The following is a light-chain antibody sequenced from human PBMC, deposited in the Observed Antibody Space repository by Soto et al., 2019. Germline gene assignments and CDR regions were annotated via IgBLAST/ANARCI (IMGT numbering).Light chain of an antibody. Sequence: QSALTQPASVSGSPGQSITISCTGTSSDIGGFYYVSWYQHHPGKDPKLLISDVINRPSGVPDRFSGSKSGNTPSLTISGLQAEDEADYYCGLFTSSATWVFGGGTKLTVL. CDR3: GLFTSSATWV. J-gene: IGLJ3*02. V-gene: IGLV2-14*01. CDR1: SSDIGGFYY. CDR2: DVI.